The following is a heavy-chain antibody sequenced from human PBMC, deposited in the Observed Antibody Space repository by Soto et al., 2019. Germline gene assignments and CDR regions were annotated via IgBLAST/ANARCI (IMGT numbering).Heavy chain of an antibody. Sequence: SETLSLTCTVSGGSISGSSYYWGWIRQPPGKGLEWIGSIYYTGSTYYNPSLKSRVTVSLDTSKNQFSLHLSSVTAADTAVYYCARGGLTTVPPLTWGQGTLVTVSS. CDR1: GGSISGSSYY. J-gene: IGHJ4*02. V-gene: IGHV4-39*07. D-gene: IGHD4-17*01. CDR2: IYYTGST. CDR3: ARGGLTTVPPLT.